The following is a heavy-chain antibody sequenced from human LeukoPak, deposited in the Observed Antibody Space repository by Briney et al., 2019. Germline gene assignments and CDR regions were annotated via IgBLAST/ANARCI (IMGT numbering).Heavy chain of an antibody. CDR1: GFTVSSNY. D-gene: IGHD5-12*01. Sequence: GGSLRLSCAASGFTVSSNYMSWVRQAPGKGLEWVSSISSSSSYIYYADSVKGRFTISRDNAKNSLYLQMNSLRAEDTAVYYCAREARGYSGYDSVDWFDPWGQGTLVTVSS. J-gene: IGHJ5*02. CDR3: AREARGYSGYDSVDWFDP. CDR2: ISSSSSYI. V-gene: IGHV3-21*01.